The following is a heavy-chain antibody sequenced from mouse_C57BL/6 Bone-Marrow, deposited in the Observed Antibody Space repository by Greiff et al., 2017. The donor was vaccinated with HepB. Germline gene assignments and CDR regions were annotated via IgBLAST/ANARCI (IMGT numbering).Heavy chain of an antibody. V-gene: IGHV3-6*01. CDR2: ISYDGSN. CDR3: ARDLLLRLVSDY. J-gene: IGHJ2*01. Sequence: EVKLQESGPGLVKPSQSLSLTCSVTGYSITSGYYWNWIRQFPGNKLEWMGYISYDGSNNYNPSLKNRISITRDTSKNQFFLKLNSVTTEDTATYYCARDLLLRLVSDYWGQGTTLTVSS. D-gene: IGHD1-1*01. CDR1: GYSITSGYY.